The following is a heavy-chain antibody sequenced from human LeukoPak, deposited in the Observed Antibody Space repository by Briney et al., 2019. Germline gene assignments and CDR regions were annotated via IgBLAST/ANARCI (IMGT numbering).Heavy chain of an antibody. V-gene: IGHV3-23*01. Sequence: GGSLRLSCVGSGFTFRSHAMSWVRQAPEKGLEFVSGIYENGGTTYYADSVKGRFSISRDNSKNTLYLQMDSLRGEDTAVYYCTKDFRIGYSAHFDYWGQGALVTVSS. CDR3: TKDFRIGYSAHFDY. D-gene: IGHD2-21*01. J-gene: IGHJ4*02. CDR2: IYENGGTT. CDR1: GFTFRSHA.